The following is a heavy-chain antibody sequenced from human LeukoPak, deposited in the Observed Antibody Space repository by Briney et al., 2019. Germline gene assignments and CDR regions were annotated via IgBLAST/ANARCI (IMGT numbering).Heavy chain of an antibody. CDR2: IIPIFGTA. CDR1: GGTFSSYA. Sequence: SVKASCTASGGTFSSYAISWVRQAPGQGLEWMGGIIPIFGTANYAQKFQGRVTITADESTSTAYMGLSSLRSEDTAVYYCARGGRDGYNLYYFDYWGQGTLVTVSS. CDR3: ARGGRDGYNLYYFDY. D-gene: IGHD5-24*01. V-gene: IGHV1-69*13. J-gene: IGHJ4*02.